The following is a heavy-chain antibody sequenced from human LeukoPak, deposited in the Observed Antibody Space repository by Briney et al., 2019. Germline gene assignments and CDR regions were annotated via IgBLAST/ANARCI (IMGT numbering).Heavy chain of an antibody. J-gene: IGHJ4*02. CDR1: GSTFTSYD. V-gene: IGHV1-8*01. CDR2: MNPNSGNT. Sequence: GASVKVSCKASGSTFTSYDINWVRQATGQGLEWMGWMNPNSGNTGYAQKFQGRVTMTRNTSTSTAYMELSSLRSEDTAVYYCARGPHRYCSGGSCVIDYWGQGTLVTVSS. CDR3: ARGPHRYCSGGSCVIDY. D-gene: IGHD2-15*01.